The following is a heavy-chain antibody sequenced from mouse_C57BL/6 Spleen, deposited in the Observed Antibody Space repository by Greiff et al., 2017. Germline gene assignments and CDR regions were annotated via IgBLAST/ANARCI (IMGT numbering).Heavy chain of an antibody. Sequence: QVQLQQSGAELVKPGASVKMSCKASGYTFTSYWITWVKQRPGQGLEWIGDIYPGSGSTNYNEKFKSKATLTVDTSSSTAYMQLSSLTSEDSAVYYCARTTGGSSWFAYWGQGTLVTVSA. D-gene: IGHD1-1*01. CDR2: IYPGSGST. CDR1: GYTFTSYW. J-gene: IGHJ3*01. CDR3: ARTTGGSSWFAY. V-gene: IGHV1-55*01.